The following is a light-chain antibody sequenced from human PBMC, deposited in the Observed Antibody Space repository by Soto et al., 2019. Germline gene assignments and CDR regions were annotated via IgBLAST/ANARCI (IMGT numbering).Light chain of an antibody. V-gene: IGKV1-12*01. CDR1: QGISAW. CDR3: QQSYRFPFT. J-gene: IGKJ2*01. CDR2: DTS. Sequence: DIQMTQSPCFVSASVGDRVTITCRASQGISAWLAWYQQQPGKAPKLLIYDTSILESGVPSRFSGSGSGIHFTLTIRSLQPEDFGTYYCQQSYRFPFTFGQGTKLEI.